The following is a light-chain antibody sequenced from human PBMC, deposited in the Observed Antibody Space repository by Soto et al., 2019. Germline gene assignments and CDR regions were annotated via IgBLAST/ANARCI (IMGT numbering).Light chain of an antibody. CDR3: QSWGTGTQGV. J-gene: IGLJ3*02. CDR1: SGHSSYA. V-gene: IGLV4-69*01. CDR2: LNSDGSH. Sequence: QSVLTQSPSASASLGASVKLTCTLSSGHSSYAIAWHQQQPEKGPRYLMKLNSDGSHSKGDGIPDRFSGSSSGAERYLTISSLPSEEEADYYRQSWGTGTQGVFGGGTKLTVL.